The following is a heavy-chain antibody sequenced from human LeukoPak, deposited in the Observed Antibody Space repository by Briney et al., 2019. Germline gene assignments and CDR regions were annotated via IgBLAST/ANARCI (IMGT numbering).Heavy chain of an antibody. Sequence: KPSETLSLTCTVSGGSISSYYWSWIRQPPGKGLEWIGYIYYSGSTNYNPSLKSRVTISVDTSKNQFSLKLSSVTAADTAVYYCARAIVGTVTTTFHYWGQGTLVTVSS. D-gene: IGHD4-11*01. V-gene: IGHV4-59*01. CDR1: GGSISSYY. CDR2: IYYSGST. CDR3: ARAIVGTVTTTFHY. J-gene: IGHJ4*02.